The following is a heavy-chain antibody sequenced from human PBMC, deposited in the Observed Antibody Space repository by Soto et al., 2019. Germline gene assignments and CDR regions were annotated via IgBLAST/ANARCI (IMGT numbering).Heavy chain of an antibody. CDR2: ISSSGNSI. V-gene: IGHV3-11*01. CDR3: ARRAAAGRSFDY. Sequence: LRLSCAASGFTFSGYYMTWIRQAPGKGLEWVSYISSSGNSIYYADSVRGRFTVSRDNAKNSLFLQMNSLRAEDTAVYYCARRAAAGRSFDYWGLGTLVTVSS. CDR1: GFTFSGYY. J-gene: IGHJ4*02. D-gene: IGHD6-13*01.